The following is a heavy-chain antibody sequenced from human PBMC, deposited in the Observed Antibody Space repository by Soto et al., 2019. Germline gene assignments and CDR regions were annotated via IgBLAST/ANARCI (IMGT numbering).Heavy chain of an antibody. CDR3: AKDGDYYDSSGYYRYWYFDL. V-gene: IGHV3-23*01. CDR2: ISGSGGSK. J-gene: IGHJ2*01. CDR1: GFTFSSYA. D-gene: IGHD3-22*01. Sequence: EVQLLESGGGLVQPGGSLRLSCAASGFTFSSYAVSWVRQAPGKGLEWVSTISGSGGSKYYADSVKGRFTISRDNSKNTLYLQMNSLRAEDTAVYYCAKDGDYYDSSGYYRYWYFDLWGRGTLVTVSS.